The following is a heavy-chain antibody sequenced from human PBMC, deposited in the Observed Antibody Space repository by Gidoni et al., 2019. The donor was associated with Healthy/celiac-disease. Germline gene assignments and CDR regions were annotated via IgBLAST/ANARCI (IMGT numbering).Heavy chain of an antibody. V-gene: IGHV3-9*01. CDR2: ISWNSGSI. Sequence: EVQLVESGGGLVQPGRSLRLSCAASGFTFDDYAMHWFRQAPGKGLEWVSGISWNSGSIGYADSVKGRFTISRDNAKNSLYLQMNSLRAEDTALYYCAKGLVLTGRFGWFDPWGQGTLVTVSS. J-gene: IGHJ5*02. CDR1: GFTFDDYA. D-gene: IGHD3-9*01. CDR3: AKGLVLTGRFGWFDP.